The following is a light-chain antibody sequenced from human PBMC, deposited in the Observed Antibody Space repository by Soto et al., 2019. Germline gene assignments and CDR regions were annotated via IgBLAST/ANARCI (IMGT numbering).Light chain of an antibody. Sequence: EIVMTQSPATLSVSPGERATLSCRASQSISSNLAWYQQKPGQAPRLLMFRTSSRATGFPARFSGSGSGTEFNLTISSLQSEDFAVYYCQQYDYWPRTFGQGTKVEVK. CDR1: QSISSN. J-gene: IGKJ1*01. CDR2: RTS. V-gene: IGKV3-15*01. CDR3: QQYDYWPRT.